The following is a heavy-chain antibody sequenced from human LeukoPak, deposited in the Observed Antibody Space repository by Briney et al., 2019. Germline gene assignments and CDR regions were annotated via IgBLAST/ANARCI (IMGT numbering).Heavy chain of an antibody. CDR2: IYYSGST. J-gene: IGHJ6*02. CDR1: GGSISSYY. V-gene: IGHV4-59*08. CDR3: ARRVTLVRGVYYNGMDV. Sequence: PSETLSLTCTVSGGSISSYYWSWIRQPPGKGLEWIGYIYYSGSTNYNPSLKSRVTISRDTSKNQFSLKLTSVTAADTAVYYCARRVTLVRGVYYNGMDVWGQGTTVTVSS. D-gene: IGHD3-10*01.